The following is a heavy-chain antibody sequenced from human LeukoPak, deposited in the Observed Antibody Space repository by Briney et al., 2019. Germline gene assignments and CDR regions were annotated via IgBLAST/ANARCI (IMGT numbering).Heavy chain of an antibody. V-gene: IGHV3-21*01. CDR1: GFTFSSYS. Sequence: PGGSLRLSCAASGFTFSSYSMNWVRQAPGKGLEWVSFISSSSSYIYYADSVKGRFTISRDNAKNSLYLQMNSLRAEDTAVYYCARARGSYPDYWGQGTLVTVSS. J-gene: IGHJ4*02. CDR2: ISSSSSYI. CDR3: ARARGSYPDY. D-gene: IGHD1-26*01.